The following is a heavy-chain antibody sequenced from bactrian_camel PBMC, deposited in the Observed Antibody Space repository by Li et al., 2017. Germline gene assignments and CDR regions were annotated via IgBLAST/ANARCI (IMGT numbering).Heavy chain of an antibody. CDR2: EQRYYADEQR. D-gene: IGHD2*01. J-gene: IGHJ4*01. Sequence: HVQLVESGGGSVQPGGSLRLACVASGHTSRTNLGWFRQAPGNIREMVACIQPPDEQRYYADEQRYYADSVKGRFTLSRDNPKNTMYLKMNDLKPEDTAMYYCTANLLDTQTPYWGRGTQVTVS. CDR1: GHTSRTN. CDR3: TANLLDTQTPY. V-gene: IGHV3S53*01.